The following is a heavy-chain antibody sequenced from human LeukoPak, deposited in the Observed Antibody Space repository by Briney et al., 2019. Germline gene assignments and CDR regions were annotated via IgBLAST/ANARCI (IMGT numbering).Heavy chain of an antibody. CDR3: ASIPRRIAAAGLPWNAFDI. CDR2: INHSGST. V-gene: IGHV4-34*01. CDR1: AGSFSGYY. J-gene: IGHJ3*02. D-gene: IGHD6-13*01. Sequence: PSETRSLTCAVYAGSFSGYYWSWIRQPPGKGLEWIGEINHSGSTNYNPSLKSRVTISVDTSKNQFSLKLSSVTAADTAVYYCASIPRRIAAAGLPWNAFDIWGQGTMVTVSS.